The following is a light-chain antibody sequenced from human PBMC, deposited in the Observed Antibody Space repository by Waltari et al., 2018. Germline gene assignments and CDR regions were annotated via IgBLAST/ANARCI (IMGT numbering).Light chain of an antibody. CDR3: QQGYNTPYS. CDR2: AAS. V-gene: IGKV1-12*01. J-gene: IGKJ2*03. Sequence: DIQMTQSPSSLSASVGDKVTITCRASQGISSWLAWYQQKPGKAPKLLIYAASSLQSGVPSRFSGKGSWTDYTLTISRLQPEDVATYYCQQGYNTPYSFGQGTKVEIK. CDR1: QGISSW.